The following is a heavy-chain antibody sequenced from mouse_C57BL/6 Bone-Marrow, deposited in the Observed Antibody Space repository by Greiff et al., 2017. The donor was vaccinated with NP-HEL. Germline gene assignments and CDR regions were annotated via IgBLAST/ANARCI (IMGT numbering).Heavy chain of an antibody. CDR1: GYTFTDYY. V-gene: IGHV1-19*01. J-gene: IGHJ2*01. CDR3: ARERLTTVVATDY. Sequence: EVKLQQSGPVLVKPGASVKMSCKASGYTFTDYYMNWVKQSHGKSLEWIGVINPYNGGTSYNQKFKGKATLTVDKSSSTAYMELNSLTSEDSAVYYCARERLTTVVATDYWGQGTTLTVSS. D-gene: IGHD1-1*01. CDR2: INPYNGGT.